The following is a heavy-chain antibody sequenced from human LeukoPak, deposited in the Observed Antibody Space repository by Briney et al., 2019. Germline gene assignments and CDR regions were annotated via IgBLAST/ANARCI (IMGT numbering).Heavy chain of an antibody. CDR2: INPNSGGT. CDR1: AYTFTGYY. J-gene: IGHJ4*02. V-gene: IGHV1-2*02. CDR3: ARSTSGWSSCSWYECFDY. D-gene: IGHD6-13*01. Sequence: ASVKVSCKASAYTFTGYYMHWVRQAPGQGLEWMGWINPNSGGTNYAQKFQGRVTMTRDTSISTAYIELSRLRSDDTAVYYCARSTSGWSSCSWYECFDYWGQGTLVTVSS.